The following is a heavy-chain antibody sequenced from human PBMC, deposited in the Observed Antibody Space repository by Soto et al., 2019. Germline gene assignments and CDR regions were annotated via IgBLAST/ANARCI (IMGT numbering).Heavy chain of an antibody. V-gene: IGHV4-34*01. CDR1: GGSFSGYY. CDR3: ARGGRGDWLLSGEYFQH. D-gene: IGHD3-9*01. Sequence: QVQLQQWGAGLLKPSETLSLTCAVYGGSFSGYYWSWIRQPPGKGLEWIGEINHSGSTNYNPSLKRRVTISVDTSKNQFSLKLSSVTAADTAVYYCARGGRGDWLLSGEYFQHWGQGTLVTVSS. CDR2: INHSGST. J-gene: IGHJ1*01.